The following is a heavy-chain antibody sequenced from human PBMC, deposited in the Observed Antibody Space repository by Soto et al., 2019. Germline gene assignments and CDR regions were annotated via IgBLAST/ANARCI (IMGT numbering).Heavy chain of an antibody. CDR2: IIPIFGTA. J-gene: IGHJ6*02. CDR1: GGTFSSYA. Sequence: SSVKVSCKASGGTFSSYAISWVRQAPGQGLEWMGGIIPIFGTANYAQKFQGRVTITADESTSTAYMELSSLRSEDTAVYYCARDKAAVAGTQSAAYYYYFGMDVWGQGTTVTLSS. V-gene: IGHV1-69*13. D-gene: IGHD6-19*01. CDR3: ARDKAAVAGTQSAAYYYYFGMDV.